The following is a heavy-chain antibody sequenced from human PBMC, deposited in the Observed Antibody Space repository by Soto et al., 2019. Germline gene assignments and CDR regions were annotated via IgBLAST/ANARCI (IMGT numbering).Heavy chain of an antibody. CDR1: GFTFSNYW. CDR3: ARERYFDL. J-gene: IGHJ2*01. V-gene: IGHV3-7*01. Sequence: EVQLVESGGGLVQPGGSLRLSCAASGFTFSNYWMSWVRQAPGKGLEWVANIKEDGSEKYYVDSVTGRFTISRDNAKSSRFLHMNSLRAEDTAVYYCARERYFDLWGRGTLVTVSS. CDR2: IKEDGSEK.